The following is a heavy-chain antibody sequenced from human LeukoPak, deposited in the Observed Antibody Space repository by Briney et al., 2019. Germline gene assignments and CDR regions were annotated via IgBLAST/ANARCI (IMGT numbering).Heavy chain of an antibody. D-gene: IGHD3-3*01. Sequence: PGGSLRLSCTASKFTFSHYGMQWVRQAPGKGLEWVAVISSDGSIKVYADSVKGRFTLSRDNSINTVDLQMNSLGAEDTAVYYCVKEYHSRGFGAYFDYWGQGTLVTVSS. CDR2: ISSDGSIK. CDR3: VKEYHSRGFGAYFDY. CDR1: KFTFSHYG. V-gene: IGHV3-30*18. J-gene: IGHJ4*02.